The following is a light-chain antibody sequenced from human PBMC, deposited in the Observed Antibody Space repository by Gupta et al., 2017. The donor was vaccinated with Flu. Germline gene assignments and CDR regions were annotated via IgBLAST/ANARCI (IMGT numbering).Light chain of an antibody. V-gene: IGLV2-18*02. CDR2: EVS. CDR3: SSYTTSYTFV. J-gene: IGLJ1*01. CDR1: GSDVGTYNR. Sequence: QSALTQPPSVSGSPGQSVTISCTGTGSDVGTYNRVSWYRQPPGTAPKLIIYEVSNRPSGVPDRFSGSKSGNTASLTISGLQGEGEADYYCSSYTTSYTFVFGTGTKVTVL.